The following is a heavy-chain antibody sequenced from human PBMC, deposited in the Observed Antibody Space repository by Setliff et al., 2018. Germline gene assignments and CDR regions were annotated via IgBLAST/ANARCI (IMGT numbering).Heavy chain of an antibody. Sequence: ALRLSCAASGFTFSTYRMHWVRQAPGKGLEWVAVIWGDGGTKYHADSVKGRFTISRDKAKNSLYLQMSSLRAEDTAVYYCARWTARAVDYWGQGTLVTVSS. CDR2: IWGDGGTK. V-gene: IGHV3-33*08. CDR3: ARWTARAVDY. J-gene: IGHJ4*02. CDR1: GFTFSTYR. D-gene: IGHD6-6*01.